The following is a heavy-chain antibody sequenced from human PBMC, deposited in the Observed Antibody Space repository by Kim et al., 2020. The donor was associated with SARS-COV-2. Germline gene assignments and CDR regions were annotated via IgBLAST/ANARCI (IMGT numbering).Heavy chain of an antibody. J-gene: IGHJ6*02. D-gene: IGHD2-2*01. Sequence: GGSLRLSCAASGFTFSSYGMHWVRQAPGKGLEWVAVIWYDGSNKYYADSVKGRFTISRDNSKNTLYLQMNSLRAEDTAVYYCARYCSSTSCYHSIYYGMDVWGQGTTVTVSS. CDR1: GFTFSSYG. CDR2: IWYDGSNK. CDR3: ARYCSSTSCYHSIYYGMDV. V-gene: IGHV3-33*01.